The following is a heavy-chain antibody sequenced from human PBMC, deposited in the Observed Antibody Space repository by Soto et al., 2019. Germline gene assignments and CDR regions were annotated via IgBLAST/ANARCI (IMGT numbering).Heavy chain of an antibody. V-gene: IGHV3-30-3*01. J-gene: IGHJ4*02. CDR2: ISYDGSNK. Sequence: QVQLVESGGGVVQPGRSLRLSCAASGFTFSSYAMHWVGKAPGRGLEWVAVISYDGSNKYYADSVKGRFTISRDNSKNTLYLQMNSLRAEDTAVYYCASDYNWNYLFDYWGQGTLVTVSS. CDR3: ASDYNWNYLFDY. CDR1: GFTFSSYA. D-gene: IGHD1-7*01.